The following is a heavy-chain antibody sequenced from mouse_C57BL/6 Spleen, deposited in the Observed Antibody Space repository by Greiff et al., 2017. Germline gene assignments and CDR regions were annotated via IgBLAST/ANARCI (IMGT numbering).Heavy chain of an antibody. CDR2: IYPGDGDT. CDR3: ARCLYYDYDDWYFDV. D-gene: IGHD2-4*01. V-gene: IGHV1-82*01. Sequence: VQLQQSGPELVKPGASVKISCKASGYAFSSSWMNWVKQRPGKGLEWIGRIYPGDGDTNYNGKFKGKATLTADKSSSTAYMQLSSLTSEDSAVYFCARCLYYDYDDWYFDVWGTGTTVTVSS. J-gene: IGHJ1*03. CDR1: GYAFSSSW.